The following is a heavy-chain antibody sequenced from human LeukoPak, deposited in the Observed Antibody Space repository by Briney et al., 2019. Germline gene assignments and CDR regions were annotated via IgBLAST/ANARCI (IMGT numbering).Heavy chain of an antibody. CDR1: GFTFSSYG. V-gene: IGHV3-30*02. CDR3: ASGPFDY. CDR2: IRYDGSNK. Sequence: PGGSLRLPCAASGFTFSSYGMHWVRQAPGKGLEWVAFIRYDGSNKYYADSVKGRFTVSRDNSKNTLYLQMNSLRAEDTAVYYCASGPFDYWGQGTLVTVSS. J-gene: IGHJ4*02.